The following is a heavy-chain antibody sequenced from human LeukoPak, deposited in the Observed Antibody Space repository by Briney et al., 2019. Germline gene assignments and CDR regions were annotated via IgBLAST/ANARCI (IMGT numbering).Heavy chain of an antibody. CDR3: AKAASYYDSGRAPFDY. CDR2: IYTGGTT. CDR1: GFTVSSSNY. J-gene: IGHJ4*02. D-gene: IGHD3-10*01. V-gene: IGHV3-66*01. Sequence: PGGSLRLSCAASGFTVSSSNYMNWVRQAPGKGLEWVSGIYTGGTTYYTDSVKGRFTISRDNPNNTLYLQMHSLRAEHTAVYYCAKAASYYDSGRAPFDYWGQGTLVTVSS.